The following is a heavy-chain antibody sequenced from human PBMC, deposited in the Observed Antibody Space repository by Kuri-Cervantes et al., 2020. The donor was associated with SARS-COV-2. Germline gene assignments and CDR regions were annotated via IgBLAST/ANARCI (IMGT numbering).Heavy chain of an antibody. Sequence: SVKVSCKASGGTFSSYAISWVRQAPGQGLEWMGGIIPIFGTANYAQKFQGRATITTDESTSTAYMELSSLRSEDTAVYYCARGLVDRYCSSTSCPYYYYYYMDVWGKGTTVTVSS. CDR2: IIPIFGTA. J-gene: IGHJ6*03. D-gene: IGHD2-2*01. CDR1: GGTFSSYA. CDR3: ARGLVDRYCSSTSCPYYYYYYMDV. V-gene: IGHV1-69*05.